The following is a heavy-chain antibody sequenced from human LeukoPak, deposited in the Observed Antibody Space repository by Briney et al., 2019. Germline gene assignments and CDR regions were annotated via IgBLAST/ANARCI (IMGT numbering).Heavy chain of an antibody. CDR1: GGSISSYY. CDR2: IYYSGST. CDR3: ARHVGATPEEAFDY. V-gene: IGHV4-59*08. Sequence: SETLSLTCTVSGGSISSYYWSWIRQPPGKGLEWIGYIYYSGSTYYNPSLKSRVTISVDTSKNQFSLKLRSVTAADTAVYYCARHVGATPEEAFDYWGQGTLVTVSS. J-gene: IGHJ4*02. D-gene: IGHD1-26*01.